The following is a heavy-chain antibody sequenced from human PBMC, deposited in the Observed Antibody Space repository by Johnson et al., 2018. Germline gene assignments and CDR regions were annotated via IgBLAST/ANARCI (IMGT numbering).Heavy chain of an antibody. Sequence: QVQLVESGGGLVKPGGSLRLSCAASGFTFSDYYMSWIRQAPGKGLEWVSYICSSGSTIYYADSVKGRFTISRDSAKNSLYLQMNSLGAEDTAVYYCATSMAVAHFYYYYMDVWGKGTTVTVS. CDR3: ATSMAVAHFYYYYMDV. J-gene: IGHJ6*03. D-gene: IGHD6-19*01. CDR1: GFTFSDYY. CDR2: ICSSGSTI. V-gene: IGHV3-11*04.